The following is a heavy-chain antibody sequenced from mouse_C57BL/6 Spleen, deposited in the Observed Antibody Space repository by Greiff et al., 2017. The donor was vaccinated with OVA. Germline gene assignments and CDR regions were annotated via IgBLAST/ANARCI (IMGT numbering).Heavy chain of an antibody. CDR1: GYTFTSYW. Sequence: QVQLQQPGAELVMPGASVKLSCKASGYTFTSYWMHWVKQRPGQGLEWIGEIDPSDSYTTYNQKFKGKSTLTVDKSSSTAYMQLSSLTSEDSAVYDYARYYGSSSGYFDVWGTGTTVTVSS. CDR2: IDPSDSYT. CDR3: ARYYGSSSGYFDV. V-gene: IGHV1-69*01. J-gene: IGHJ1*03. D-gene: IGHD1-1*01.